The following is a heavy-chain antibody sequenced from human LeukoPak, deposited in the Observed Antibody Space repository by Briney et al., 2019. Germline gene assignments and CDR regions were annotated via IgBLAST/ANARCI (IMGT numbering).Heavy chain of an antibody. CDR1: GGSISSYY. V-gene: IGHV4-59*01. Sequence: SSETLSLTCTVSGGSISSYYWSWIRQPPGKGLEWIGYIYYSGSTNYNPSLKSRVTISVDTSKNQFSLKLSSVTAADTAVYYCARVGYSGPAFQHWGQGTLVTVSS. J-gene: IGHJ1*01. CDR2: IYYSGST. D-gene: IGHD5-12*01. CDR3: ARVGYSGPAFQH.